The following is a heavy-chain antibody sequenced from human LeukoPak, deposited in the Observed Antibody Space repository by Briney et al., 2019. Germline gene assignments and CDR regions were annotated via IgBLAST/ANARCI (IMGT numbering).Heavy chain of an antibody. CDR3: ARDYSSSSHHFDY. V-gene: IGHV1-2*02. CDR1: GYTFTGYY. CDR2: INLNSGGT. J-gene: IGHJ4*02. Sequence: ASVKVSCKASGYTFTGYYMHWVRQAPGQGLEWMGWINLNSGGTNYAQKFQGRVTMTRDTSISTAYMELSRLRSDDTAVYYCARDYSSSSHHFDYWGQGTLVTVSS. D-gene: IGHD6-6*01.